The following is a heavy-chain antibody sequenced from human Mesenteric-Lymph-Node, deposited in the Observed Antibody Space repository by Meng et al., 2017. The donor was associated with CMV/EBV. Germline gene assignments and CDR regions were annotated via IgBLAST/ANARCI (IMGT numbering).Heavy chain of an antibody. CDR3: MRGAGEGGRDWFDP. J-gene: IGHJ5*02. Sequence: ASVKVSCKGSGYTFTSHDIDWVRQAAGQGLEWMGWMNSYSGDTGYAQKFQGRVTMTRDTAIGTGYMELTGLRSEDTAVYYCMRGAGEGGRDWFDPWGQGTLVTVSS. V-gene: IGHV1-8*01. CDR2: MNSYSGDT. CDR1: GYTFTSHD. D-gene: IGHD1-14*01.